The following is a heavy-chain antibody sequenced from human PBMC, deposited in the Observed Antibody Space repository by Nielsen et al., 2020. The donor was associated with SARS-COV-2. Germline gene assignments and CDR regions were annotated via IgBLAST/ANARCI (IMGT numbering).Heavy chain of an antibody. J-gene: IGHJ6*02. Sequence: GESLKISCAASGFTFSSYWMHWVRQAPGKGLVWVSRINSDGSSTSYADSVKGRFTISRDNAENSLYLQMNSLRAEDTAVYYCARDFGHGETDVYYYYGMDVWGQGTTVTVSS. CDR3: ARDFGHGETDVYYYYGMDV. D-gene: IGHD3-10*01. V-gene: IGHV3-74*01. CDR1: GFTFSSYW. CDR2: INSDGSST.